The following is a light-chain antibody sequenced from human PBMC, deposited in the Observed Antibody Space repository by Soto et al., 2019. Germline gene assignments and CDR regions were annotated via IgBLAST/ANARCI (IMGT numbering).Light chain of an antibody. CDR1: QGISRW. CDR2: EAS. Sequence: DIQMTQSPSAVSASLGDRVTLTCRASQGISRWLASYPQKPGQEPKLLSYEASILQSGVPSRFRGTRSGTDFPPTLSSLQPEDFATPSCQHTNAFPITVSQGTRLAIK. V-gene: IGKV1D-12*01. J-gene: IGKJ5*01. CDR3: QHTNAFPIT.